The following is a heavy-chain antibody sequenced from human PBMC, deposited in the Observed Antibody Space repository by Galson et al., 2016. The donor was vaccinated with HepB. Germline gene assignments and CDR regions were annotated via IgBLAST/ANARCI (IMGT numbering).Heavy chain of an antibody. Sequence: CAISGDSVSSNSAAWHWIRQSPSRGPEWLGRTYYRSKWYNDYTVSVKGRITINPDTSKNQFSLQLNSVTPEDTAVYYCARQYGTYFAYWGRGTLVTVSS. D-gene: IGHD4-17*01. J-gene: IGHJ4*02. V-gene: IGHV6-1*01. CDR3: ARQYGTYFAY. CDR1: GDSVSSNSAA. CDR2: TYYRSKWYN.